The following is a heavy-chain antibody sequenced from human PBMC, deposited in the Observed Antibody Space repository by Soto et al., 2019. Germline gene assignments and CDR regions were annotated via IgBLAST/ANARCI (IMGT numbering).Heavy chain of an antibody. V-gene: IGHV4-39*01. CDR3: ARMERGNXVRY. Sequence: PSETLSLTCTVSGDSLSSSIYYWGWIRQPPGKGLEWIGCLSYSGSAYYNPSLKSRVTISVDTSKNQFSLRLSSVTATDTTVYYCARMERGNXVRYWGQGTLVTVSS. CDR2: LSYSGSA. CDR1: GDSLSSSIYY. D-gene: IGHD1-1*01. J-gene: IGHJ4*02.